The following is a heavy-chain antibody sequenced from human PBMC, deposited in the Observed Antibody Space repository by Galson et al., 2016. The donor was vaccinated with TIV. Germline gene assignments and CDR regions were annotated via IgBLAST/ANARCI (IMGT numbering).Heavy chain of an antibody. J-gene: IGHJ2*01. CDR1: GGTFSNYG. CDR3: ATSHVTTVYWYFDL. CDR2: IVPMFGIV. Sequence: SVMVSCKASGGTFSNYGFTWVRQAPGQGLEWMGRIVPMFGIVNYAQKFQGRVTIIADKSTSTAYMELSNLRSEDTAVYYCATSHVTTVYWYFDLWGRGTLVTVS. D-gene: IGHD4-17*01. V-gene: IGHV1-69*04.